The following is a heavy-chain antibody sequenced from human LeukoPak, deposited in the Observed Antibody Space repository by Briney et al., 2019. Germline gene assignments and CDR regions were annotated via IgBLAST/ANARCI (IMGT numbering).Heavy chain of an antibody. D-gene: IGHD2-2*01. J-gene: IGHJ2*01. CDR1: GGSFSGYY. Sequence: SETLSLTCAVYGGSFSGYYWSWIRQPPGKGLEWSGEINHSGSTIYNPSLKSRVTISVDTSKNQFSLKLSSVTAADTAVYYCARDALRGYCSSTSCRYWYFDLWGRGTLVTVSS. CDR3: ARDALRGYCSSTSCRYWYFDL. CDR2: INHSGST. V-gene: IGHV4-34*01.